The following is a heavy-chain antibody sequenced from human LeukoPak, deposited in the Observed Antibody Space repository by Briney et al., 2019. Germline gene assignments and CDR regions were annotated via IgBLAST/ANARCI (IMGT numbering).Heavy chain of an antibody. Sequence: GGSLRLSCAASGFTFGDYGMSWVRQAPGKGLEWVSGINWNGGSTGYADSVKGRFTISRDNAKNSLYLQMNSLRAEGTALYHCARGDLRYFDWLPSIYYFDYWGQGTLVTVSS. CDR2: INWNGGST. V-gene: IGHV3-20*01. CDR1: GFTFGDYG. CDR3: ARGDLRYFDWLPSIYYFDY. D-gene: IGHD3-9*01. J-gene: IGHJ4*02.